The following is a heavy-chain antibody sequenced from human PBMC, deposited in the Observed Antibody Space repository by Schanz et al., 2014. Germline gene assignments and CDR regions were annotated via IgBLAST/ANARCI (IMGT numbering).Heavy chain of an antibody. CDR3: ARGARQYSGSYSPSDY. CDR2: ISGSDNYI. D-gene: IGHD1-26*01. J-gene: IGHJ4*02. V-gene: IGHV3-11*06. CDR1: GFTFNDYY. Sequence: QVQLVESGGGLVKPGGSLRLSCAASGFTFNDYYVNWIRQAPGKGLEWVSYISGSDNYINYADSVKGRFTISRDNAKNSLFMLMSSLRAEDSAVYYCARGARQYSGSYSPSDYWGQGTLVTVSS.